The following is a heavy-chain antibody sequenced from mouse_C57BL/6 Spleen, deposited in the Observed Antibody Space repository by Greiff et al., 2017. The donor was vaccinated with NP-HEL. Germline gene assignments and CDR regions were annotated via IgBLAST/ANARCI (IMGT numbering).Heavy chain of an antibody. J-gene: IGHJ3*01. CDR1: GYAFSSYW. CDR2: IYPGDGDT. D-gene: IGHD1-1*01. V-gene: IGHV1-80*01. CDR3: ARSYYYGSTHGGFAY. Sequence: QVQLKQSGAELVKPGASVKISCKASGYAFSSYWMNWVKQRPGKGLEWIGQIYPGDGDTNYNGKFKGKATLTADKSSSTAYMQLSSLTSEDSAVYFCARSYYYGSTHGGFAYWGQGTLVTVSA.